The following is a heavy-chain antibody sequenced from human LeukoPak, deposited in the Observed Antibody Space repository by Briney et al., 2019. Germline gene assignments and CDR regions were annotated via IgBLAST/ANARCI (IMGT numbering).Heavy chain of an antibody. J-gene: IGHJ6*03. V-gene: IGHV1-18*01. CDR1: GHTFPNYG. Sequence: GASVKVSCRASGHTFPNYGFSWVRQAPGHGLEWMGWISAFNGNRNYAQKFQGRVTLTTDTSTIAAYMELRSLRSDDTAVYYCARSVVVIAPERGPNYYYYYMDVWGKGTTVTVSS. D-gene: IGHD2-21*01. CDR3: ARSVVVIAPERGPNYYYYYMDV. CDR2: ISAFNGNR.